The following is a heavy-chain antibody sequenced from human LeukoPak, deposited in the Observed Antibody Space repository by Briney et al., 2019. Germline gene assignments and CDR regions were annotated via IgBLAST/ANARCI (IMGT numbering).Heavy chain of an antibody. CDR2: IYTSGST. D-gene: IGHD6-13*01. V-gene: IGHV4-4*07. J-gene: IGHJ6*02. CDR1: GGSISSYY. CDR3: ARRRTPSRSWYVYYYYYGMDV. Sequence: SETLSLTCTVSGGSISSYYWSWIRQPAGKGLEWIGRIYTSGSTNYNPSLKSRVTMSVDTSKNQFSLKLSSVTAADTAVYYCARRRTPSRSWYVYYYYYGMDVWGQGTTVTVFS.